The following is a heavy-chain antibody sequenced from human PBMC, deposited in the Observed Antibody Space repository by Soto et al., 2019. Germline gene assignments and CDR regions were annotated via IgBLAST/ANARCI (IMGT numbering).Heavy chain of an antibody. V-gene: IGHV3-48*03. CDR1: GFTFSTYH. D-gene: IGHD4-17*01. Sequence: GRSLRLSCAASGFTFSTYHMNWVRQAPGKGLEWVSYIHSGGSRIYYADSVKGRFTISRDNAKNSLYLQMNSLRAEDTAVYYCARDGSTVTTNYHYAMDVWGQGTTVTGSS. CDR2: IHSGGSRI. J-gene: IGHJ6*02. CDR3: ARDGSTVTTNYHYAMDV.